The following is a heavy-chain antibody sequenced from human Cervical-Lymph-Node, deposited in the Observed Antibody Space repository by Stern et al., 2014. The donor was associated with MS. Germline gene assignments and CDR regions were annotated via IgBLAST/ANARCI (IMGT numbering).Heavy chain of an antibody. Sequence: QVQLQQWGAGLLKPSETLSLTCAVYGGSFSGYYWSWIRQPPGKGLEWIGEINHSGSTNYNPSLKSRVTISVDTSKNQFSLKLSSVTAADTAVYYCAPFPDSSGGYGGQGTLVTVSS. CDR2: INHSGST. CDR3: APFPDSSGGY. D-gene: IGHD6-19*01. CDR1: GGSFSGYY. J-gene: IGHJ4*02. V-gene: IGHV4-34*01.